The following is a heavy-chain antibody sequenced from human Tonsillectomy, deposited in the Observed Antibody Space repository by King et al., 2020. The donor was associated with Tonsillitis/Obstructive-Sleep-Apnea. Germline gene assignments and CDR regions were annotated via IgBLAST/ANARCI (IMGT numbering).Heavy chain of an antibody. V-gene: IGHV3-15*01. J-gene: IGHJ2*01. Sequence: VQLVESGGGLVKPGGSLRLSCAASGFTFSNAWMSWVRQAPGKGLEWVGRIKSKTDGGTTDYAAPVKGRFTISRDDSKNTLYLQMNSLKTEDTAVYYCTAPDYDFWSGYKQFQYWYFDRWRRATLVTVPS. D-gene: IGHD3-3*01. CDR2: IKSKTDGGTT. CDR1: GFTFSNAW. CDR3: TAPDYDFWSGYKQFQYWYFDR.